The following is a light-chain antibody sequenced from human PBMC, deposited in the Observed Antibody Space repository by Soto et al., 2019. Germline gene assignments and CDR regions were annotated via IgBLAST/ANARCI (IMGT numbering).Light chain of an antibody. J-gene: IGKJ1*01. CDR3: QQYGTSPPT. V-gene: IGKV3-20*01. CDR1: QSVSNNY. Sequence: EIVLTQSPGILSLTPGERATLSCRASQSVSNNYLAWYQQKPGQAPRLLVSGASSRATGIPDRFSGSGSGTGFTLTISRLEPEDFAVFYCQQYGTSPPTFGQGTKVDNK. CDR2: GAS.